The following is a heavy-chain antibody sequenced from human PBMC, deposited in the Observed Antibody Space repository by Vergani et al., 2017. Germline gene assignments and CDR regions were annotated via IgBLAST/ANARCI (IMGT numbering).Heavy chain of an antibody. V-gene: IGHV3-30-3*01. Sequence: QVQLVESGGGVVQPGRSLRLSCAASGFTFSSYAMHWVRQAPGKGLEWVAVISYDGSNKYYADSVKGRFTISRDNSKNTLYLQMNSLRAENTAVYYCAGASSSGLSWYFDYWGQGTLVTVSS. D-gene: IGHD6-19*01. J-gene: IGHJ4*02. CDR2: ISYDGSNK. CDR3: AGASSSGLSWYFDY. CDR1: GFTFSSYA.